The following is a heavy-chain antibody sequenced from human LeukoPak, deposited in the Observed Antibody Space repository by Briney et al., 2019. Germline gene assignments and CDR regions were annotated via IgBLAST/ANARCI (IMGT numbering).Heavy chain of an antibody. J-gene: IGHJ5*02. Sequence: SVTVSCKASVGTFSSYAISWVRQAPGQGLEWMGGIIPIFGTANYAQKFQGRVTITADESTSTAYMELSSLRSEDTAVYYCARGGYDSSGYYLNWFDPWGQGTLVTVSS. V-gene: IGHV1-69*13. CDR1: VGTFSSYA. D-gene: IGHD3-22*01. CDR2: IIPIFGTA. CDR3: ARGGYDSSGYYLNWFDP.